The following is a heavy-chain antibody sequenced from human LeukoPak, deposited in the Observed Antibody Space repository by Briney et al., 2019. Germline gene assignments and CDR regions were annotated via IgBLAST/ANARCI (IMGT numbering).Heavy chain of an antibody. Sequence: GGSLRLSCAASGFTFSSYEMNWVRQAPGKGLEWVSYISSSGSTIYYADSVKGRFTISRDNAKNTLFLQMNSLRAEDTAVYYCARGPGAFDIWGRGTMVTVSS. CDR1: GFTFSSYE. V-gene: IGHV3-48*03. D-gene: IGHD2-2*01. J-gene: IGHJ3*02. CDR2: ISSSGSTI. CDR3: ARGPGAFDI.